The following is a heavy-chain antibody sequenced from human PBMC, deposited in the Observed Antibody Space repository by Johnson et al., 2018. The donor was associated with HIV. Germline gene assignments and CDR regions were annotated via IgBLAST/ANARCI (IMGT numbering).Heavy chain of an antibody. Sequence: VQLVESGGGVVQPGRSLRLSCAASGFTFSSYAMYWVRQAPGKGLEWVAVISYDGSNKYYADSVKGRFTISRDNSKNTLYLQMNSLRPEDTAVYYCARDREDPSDSYGAFDIWGQGTMVTVSS. CDR2: ISYDGSNK. CDR3: ARDREDPSDSYGAFDI. CDR1: GFTFSSYA. D-gene: IGHD5-18*01. J-gene: IGHJ3*02. V-gene: IGHV3-30-3*01.